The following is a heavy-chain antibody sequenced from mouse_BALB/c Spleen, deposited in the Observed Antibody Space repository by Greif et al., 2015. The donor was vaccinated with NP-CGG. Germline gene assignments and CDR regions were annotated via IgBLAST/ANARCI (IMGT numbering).Heavy chain of an antibody. V-gene: IGHV7-3*02. CDR2: IRNKANGYTT. Sequence: EVKLVESGGGLVQPGGSLRLSCATSGFTFTDYYMSWVRQPPGRAFEWLGFIRNKANGYTTEYSASVKGRFTISRDNSQSILYLQMNTLRAEDSATYYCARGRWLLDYWGQGTTLTVSS. D-gene: IGHD2-3*01. J-gene: IGHJ2*01. CDR3: ARGRWLLDY. CDR1: GFTFTDYY.